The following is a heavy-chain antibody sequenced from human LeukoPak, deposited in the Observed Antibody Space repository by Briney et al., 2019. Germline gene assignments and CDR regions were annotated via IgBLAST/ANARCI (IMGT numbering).Heavy chain of an antibody. V-gene: IGHV3-15*01. CDR2: IKSKTDGGTT. Sequence: PGGSLRLSCAASGFTFSNAWMSWVRQAPGKGLEWVGRIKSKTDGGTTDYAAPVKGRFTISRDDSKNTLYLQMNSLRAEDTAVYYCAKERGSLPAGRNRFDYWGQGTLVTVSS. D-gene: IGHD2-2*01. CDR1: GFTFSNAW. J-gene: IGHJ4*02. CDR3: AKERGSLPAGRNRFDY.